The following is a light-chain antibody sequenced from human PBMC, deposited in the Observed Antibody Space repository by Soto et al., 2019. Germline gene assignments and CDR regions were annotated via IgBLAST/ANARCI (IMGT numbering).Light chain of an antibody. V-gene: IGKV3-20*01. CDR1: QSVSSNS. CDR2: AAS. CDR3: QQYGMSPLT. J-gene: IGKJ1*01. Sequence: EVVLTQSPGTLSLSPGERATLSCRASQSVSSNSLAWYQQKPGQAPRLLIYAASSRATGIPDRFSGSGSGTDFTLTMSRLEPEDFAVYYCQQYGMSPLTFGQGTKVEIK.